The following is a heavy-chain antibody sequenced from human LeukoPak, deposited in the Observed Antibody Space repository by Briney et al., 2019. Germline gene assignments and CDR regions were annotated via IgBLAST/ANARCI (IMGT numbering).Heavy chain of an antibody. CDR1: GFTVSSNY. D-gene: IGHD7-27*01. V-gene: IGHV3-7*01. Sequence: GGSLRLSCAASGFTVSSNYMSWVCQAPGKGLEWVANIKQDGSEKYYVDSVKGRFTISRDNAKNSLYLQMNSLRAEDTAVYYCARDYLAGPGFYYYYGMDVWGQGTTVTVSS. J-gene: IGHJ6*02. CDR3: ARDYLAGPGFYYYYGMDV. CDR2: IKQDGSEK.